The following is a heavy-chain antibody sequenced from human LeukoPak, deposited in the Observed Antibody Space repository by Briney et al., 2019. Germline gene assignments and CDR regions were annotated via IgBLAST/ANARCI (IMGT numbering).Heavy chain of an antibody. CDR3: ARVLLAYCSSTSCHYYFDY. CDR2: ISAYNGNT. V-gene: IGHV1-18*01. Sequence: ASVKVSCKASGYTFTSYGISWVRQAPGQGLEWMGWISAYNGNTNYAQRLQGRVTMTTDTSTSTAYMELRSLRSDDTAVYYCARVLLAYCSSTSCHYYFDYWGQGTLVTVSS. J-gene: IGHJ4*02. CDR1: GYTFTSYG. D-gene: IGHD2-2*01.